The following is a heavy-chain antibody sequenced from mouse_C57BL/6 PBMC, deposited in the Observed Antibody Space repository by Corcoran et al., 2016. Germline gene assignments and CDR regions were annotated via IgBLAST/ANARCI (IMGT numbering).Heavy chain of an antibody. D-gene: IGHD1-1*01. V-gene: IGHV9-3*01. CDR2: INTYSGVP. Sequence: QIQLVQSGPELKKPGETVKISCKASGYTFTTYGMSWVKQAPGKGLKWMGWINTYSGVPTYADDFKGRFAFSLETSASTAYLQINNLKNEDTATYFCARRNYYGSSYWYFDVWGTGTTVTVSS. CDR1: GYTFTTYG. CDR3: ARRNYYGSSYWYFDV. J-gene: IGHJ1*03.